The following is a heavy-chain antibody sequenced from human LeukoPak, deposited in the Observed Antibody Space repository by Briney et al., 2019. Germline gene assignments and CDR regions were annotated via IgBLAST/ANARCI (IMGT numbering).Heavy chain of an antibody. CDR2: ISSSGSTI. Sequence: TGGSLRLSCAASGFTFSSYEMNWVRQAPGKGLEWVSYISSSGSTIYYADSVKGRFTISRDNAKNSLNLQMNSLRAEDTAVYYCARLASGWYVDYWGQGTLVTVSS. CDR3: ARLASGWYVDY. J-gene: IGHJ4*02. D-gene: IGHD6-19*01. V-gene: IGHV3-48*03. CDR1: GFTFSSYE.